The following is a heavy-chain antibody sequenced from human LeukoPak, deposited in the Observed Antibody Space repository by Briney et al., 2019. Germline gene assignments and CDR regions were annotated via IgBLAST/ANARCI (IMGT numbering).Heavy chain of an antibody. Sequence: SQTLSLTCTVSGGSISSGGYYWSWIRQHPGKGLEWIGYIYYSGSTHYNPSLKSRVTISVDTSKNQFSLKLSSVTAADTAVYYCARDRSSSPGYFDLWGRGTLVTVSS. D-gene: IGHD6-6*01. CDR2: IYYSGST. J-gene: IGHJ2*01. CDR1: GGSISSGGYY. V-gene: IGHV4-31*03. CDR3: ARDRSSSPGYFDL.